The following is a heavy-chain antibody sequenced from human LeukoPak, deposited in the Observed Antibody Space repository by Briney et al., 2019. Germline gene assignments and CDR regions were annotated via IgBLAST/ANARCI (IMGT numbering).Heavy chain of an antibody. Sequence: PSETLSLTCTVSGGSISSSSYYWGWIRQPPGKGLGWIGSIYYSGSTYYNPSLKSRVTISVDTSKNQFSLKLSSVTAADTAVYYCARNTITIFGVVQIYDAFDIWGQGTMVTVSS. CDR1: GGSISSSSYY. V-gene: IGHV4-39*07. J-gene: IGHJ3*02. CDR2: IYYSGST. CDR3: ARNTITIFGVVQIYDAFDI. D-gene: IGHD3-3*01.